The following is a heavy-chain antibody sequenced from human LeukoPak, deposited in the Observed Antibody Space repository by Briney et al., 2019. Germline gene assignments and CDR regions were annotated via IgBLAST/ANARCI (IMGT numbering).Heavy chain of an antibody. Sequence: AVKVSCKASGGTFSSYSISWGRQAPGQGREWMGGIIPICGTANYAQKFQGRVTITADTSTSTAYMELSILRADDTAVYYCGSGQQRRRHLHYWRKGHLHPVPS. CDR3: GSGQQRRRHLHY. CDR2: IIPICGTA. D-gene: IGHD1/OR15-1a*01. CDR1: GGTFSSYS. V-gene: IGHV1-69*06. J-gene: IGHJ4*02.